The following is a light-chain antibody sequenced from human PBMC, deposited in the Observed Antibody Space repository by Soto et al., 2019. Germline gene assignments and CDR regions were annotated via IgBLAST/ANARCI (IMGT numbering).Light chain of an antibody. CDR2: KAS. CDR1: QSISNW. Sequence: DIQMTQSPSTLPASVGDRVTITCRASQSISNWLAWYKQKPGTAPKLLIYKASSLESGVPSRVRGSGSGTGFTLTISSLKPEDFATYYCQQYNSNRWTFGPGTKVDIK. V-gene: IGKV1-5*03. J-gene: IGKJ1*01. CDR3: QQYNSNRWT.